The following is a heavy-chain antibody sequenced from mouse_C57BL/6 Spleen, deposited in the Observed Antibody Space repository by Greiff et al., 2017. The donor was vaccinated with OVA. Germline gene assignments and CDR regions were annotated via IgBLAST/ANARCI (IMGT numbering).Heavy chain of an antibody. CDR3: ARVYGNYDYFDY. Sequence: EVQLQQSGPVLVKPGASVKMSCKASGYTFTDYYMNWVKQSHGKSLEWIGVINPYNGGTSYNQKFKGKATLTVDKSSSTAYMELNSLTSEDSAVYYCARVYGNYDYFDYWGQGTTLTVSS. D-gene: IGHD2-10*02. J-gene: IGHJ2*01. CDR2: INPYNGGT. CDR1: GYTFTDYY. V-gene: IGHV1-19*01.